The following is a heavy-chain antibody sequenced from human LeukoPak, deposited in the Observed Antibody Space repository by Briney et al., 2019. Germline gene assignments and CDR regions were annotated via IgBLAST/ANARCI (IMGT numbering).Heavy chain of an antibody. CDR3: ARSRVGSDYWGYFDY. Sequence: PSETLSLTCTVSGGSISSYYWSWVRQPPGKGLEWIGYIYHSGSTNYNPSLKSRVNLSVDMAKNQISLKMSSVTAADTAVYYCARSRVGSDYWGYFDYWGQGTLVTVSS. V-gene: IGHV4-59*01. D-gene: IGHD3-10*01. J-gene: IGHJ4*02. CDR2: IYHSGST. CDR1: GGSISSYY.